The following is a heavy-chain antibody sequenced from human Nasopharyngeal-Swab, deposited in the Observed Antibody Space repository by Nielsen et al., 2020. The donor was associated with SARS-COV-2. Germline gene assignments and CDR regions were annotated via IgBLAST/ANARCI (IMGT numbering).Heavy chain of an antibody. Sequence: WIRQPPGKGLEWLANIRGDGHATTYVDSVKGRFTISRDNAENSLFLHLNSLRAEDMAVYYCARDSNYYYADFWGQGTLVTVSS. CDR2: IRGDGHAT. J-gene: IGHJ4*02. CDR3: ARDSNYYYADF. D-gene: IGHD3-22*01. V-gene: IGHV3-7*01.